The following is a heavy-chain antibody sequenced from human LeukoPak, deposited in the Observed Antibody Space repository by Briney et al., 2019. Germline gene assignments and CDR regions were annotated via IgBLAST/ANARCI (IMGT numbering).Heavy chain of an antibody. D-gene: IGHD4-17*01. CDR3: AKVSADSKYGDIPDY. J-gene: IGHJ4*02. V-gene: IGHV3-23*01. CDR2: ISGSGGST. CDR1: GFTFSSYA. Sequence: GGSLRLSCAASGFTFSSYAMSWARQAPGKGLEWVSAISGSGGSTYYADSVKGRFTISRDNSKNTLYLQMNSLRAEDTAVYYCAKVSADSKYGDIPDYWGQGTLVTVSS.